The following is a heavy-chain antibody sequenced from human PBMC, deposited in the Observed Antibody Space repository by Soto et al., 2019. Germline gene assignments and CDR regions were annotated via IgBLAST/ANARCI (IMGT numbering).Heavy chain of an antibody. D-gene: IGHD1-26*01. J-gene: IGHJ6*02. V-gene: IGHV1-8*01. CDR2: MNPNSGNT. CDR1: GCTFTSYD. CDR3: ARGELLSIYYYYGMDV. Sequence: ASVKVYCKASGCTFTSYDINWVRQATGQGLEWMGWMNPNSGNTGYAQKFQGRVTMTRNTSISTAYMELSSLRSEDTAVYYCARGELLSIYYYYGMDVWGQGTTVTVSS.